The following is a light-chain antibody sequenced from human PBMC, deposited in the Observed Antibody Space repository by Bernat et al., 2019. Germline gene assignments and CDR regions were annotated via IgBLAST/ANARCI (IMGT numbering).Light chain of an antibody. V-gene: IGKV1-39*01. Sequence: DIQMTQSPSSLSASVGDRVTITCRASQSISSYLNWYQQKPGKAPKLLIYAASSLQSGVPSSFSGSGSGTDFTITIRSLQPEDFATYYCQQSYSTPYTFGQGTKLEIK. CDR2: AAS. J-gene: IGKJ2*01. CDR1: QSISSY. CDR3: QQSYSTPYT.